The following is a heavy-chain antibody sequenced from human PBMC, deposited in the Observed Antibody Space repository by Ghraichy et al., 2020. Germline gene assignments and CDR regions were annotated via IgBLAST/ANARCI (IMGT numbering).Heavy chain of an antibody. J-gene: IGHJ5*02. V-gene: IGHV4-34*01. Sequence: ESLNISCAVYGGSFSGYYWSWIRQPPGKGLEWIGEINHSGSTNYNPSLKSRVTISVDTSKNQFSLKLSSVTAADTAVYYCARGLQWELRGGWFDPWGQGTLVTVSS. D-gene: IGHD1-26*01. CDR2: INHSGST. CDR3: ARGLQWELRGGWFDP. CDR1: GGSFSGYY.